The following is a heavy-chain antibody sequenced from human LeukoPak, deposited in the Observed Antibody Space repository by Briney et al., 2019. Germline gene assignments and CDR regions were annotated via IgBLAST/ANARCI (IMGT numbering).Heavy chain of an antibody. Sequence: SETLSLTCTVSGGSISSYYWTWIRQPPGKGLEWIGYIYSSGRTNYNPYNPSLKSRVTISVDTSKNQFSLKLSSVTAADTAVYYCARTKCGGDCYTVRVAAFDIWGQGTMVTVSS. CDR3: ARTKCGGDCYTVRVAAFDI. CDR2: IYSSGRT. J-gene: IGHJ3*02. CDR1: GGSISSYY. V-gene: IGHV4-59*12. D-gene: IGHD2-21*02.